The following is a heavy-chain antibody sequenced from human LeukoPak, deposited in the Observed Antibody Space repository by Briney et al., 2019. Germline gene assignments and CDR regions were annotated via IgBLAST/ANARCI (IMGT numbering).Heavy chain of an antibody. Sequence: GGSLRLSCAASGFTFSSYAMSWVRQAPGKGLEWVSAISGSGGSTYYADSVKGRFTISRDNSKNTLYLQMNSLRAKDTAVYYCAKDQVVPAAMGLFDYWGQGTLVTVSS. CDR2: ISGSGGST. CDR3: AKDQVVPAAMGLFDY. CDR1: GFTFSSYA. D-gene: IGHD2-2*01. V-gene: IGHV3-23*01. J-gene: IGHJ4*02.